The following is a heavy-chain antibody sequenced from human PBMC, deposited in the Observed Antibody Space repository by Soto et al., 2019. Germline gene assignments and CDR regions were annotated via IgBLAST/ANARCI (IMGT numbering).Heavy chain of an antibody. J-gene: IGHJ6*02. V-gene: IGHV1-18*01. D-gene: IGHD3-16*01. Sequence: RASVKVSCKASGYTFTSYGISWVRQAPGQGLEWMGWISAYNGNTNNAQNLQGRVTMTTDTSTSTAYMELRSLRSDDTAVYYCARDQTRGDYYYYVMDVWGQGTTVTVSS. CDR2: ISAYNGNT. CDR1: GYTFTSYG. CDR3: ARDQTRGDYYYYVMDV.